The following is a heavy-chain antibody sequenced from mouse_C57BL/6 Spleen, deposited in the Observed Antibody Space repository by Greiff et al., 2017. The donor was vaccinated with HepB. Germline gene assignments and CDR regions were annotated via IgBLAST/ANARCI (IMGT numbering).Heavy chain of an antibody. J-gene: IGHJ1*03. V-gene: IGHV1-52*01. CDR1: GYTFTSYW. D-gene: IGHD4-1*01. CDR2: IDPSDSET. Sequence: VQLQQSGAELVRPGSSVKLSCKASGYTFTSYWMHWVKQRPIQGLEWIGNIDPSDSETHYNQKFKDKATLTVDKSSSTAYMQLSSLTSEDSAVYYCARGLGRGYFDVWGTGTTVTVSS. CDR3: ARGLGRGYFDV.